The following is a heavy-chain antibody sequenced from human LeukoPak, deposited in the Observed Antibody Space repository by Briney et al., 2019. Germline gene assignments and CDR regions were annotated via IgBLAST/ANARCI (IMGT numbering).Heavy chain of an antibody. CDR2: ISSSSSYI. J-gene: IGHJ4*02. CDR3: ARDFNGDYVY. Sequence: GGSLRRSCAASGFTFSSYSMNWVRQAPGKGLEWVSSISSSSSYIYYADSVKGRFTISRDNAKNSLYLQMNSLRAEDTAVYYCARDFNGDYVYWGQGTLVTVSS. D-gene: IGHD4-17*01. CDR1: GFTFSSYS. V-gene: IGHV3-21*01.